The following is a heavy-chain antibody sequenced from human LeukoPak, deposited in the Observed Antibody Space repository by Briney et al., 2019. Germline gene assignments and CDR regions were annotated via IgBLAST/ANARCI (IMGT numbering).Heavy chain of an antibody. CDR3: AKVGKVGMYYYDSSGYYFDY. CDR2: ISGSGGST. CDR1: GFTFSSYA. J-gene: IGHJ4*02. D-gene: IGHD3-22*01. V-gene: IGHV3-23*01. Sequence: GGSLRLSCAASGFTFSSYAMSWVRQAPGKGLEWVSAISGSGGSTYYADSVKGRFTISRDNSKNTLYLQMNSLRAEDTAVYYCAKVGKVGMYYYDSSGYYFDYWGQGTLVTVSS.